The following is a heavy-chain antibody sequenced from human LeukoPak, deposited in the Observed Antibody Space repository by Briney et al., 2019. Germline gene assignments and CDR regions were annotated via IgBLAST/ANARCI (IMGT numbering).Heavy chain of an antibody. V-gene: IGHV3-11*01. CDR3: ARPTVTTFHYGMDV. CDR2: TSSSGSTI. J-gene: IGHJ6*02. D-gene: IGHD4-17*01. Sequence: GGSLRLSCAASGFTFSDYYMSWIRQAPGKGLEWVSYTSSSGSTIYYADSVKGRFTISRDNAKNSLYLQMNSLRAEDTAVYYCARPTVTTFHYGMDVWGQGTTVTVSS. CDR1: GFTFSDYY.